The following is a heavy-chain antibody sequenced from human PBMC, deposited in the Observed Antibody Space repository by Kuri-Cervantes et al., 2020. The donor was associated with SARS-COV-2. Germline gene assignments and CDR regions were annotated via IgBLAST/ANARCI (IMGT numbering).Heavy chain of an antibody. D-gene: IGHD2-15*01. J-gene: IGHJ4*02. CDR2: ISSSSSYI. CDR1: GFTFSSYR. Sequence: GESLKISCAASGFTFSSYRMNWVRQAPGKGLEWVSSISSSSSYIYYADSVKGRFTISRDNAKNSLYLQMNSLRAEDTAVYYCARELGGGSVWGQGTLVTVSS. V-gene: IGHV3-21*01. CDR3: ARELGGGSV.